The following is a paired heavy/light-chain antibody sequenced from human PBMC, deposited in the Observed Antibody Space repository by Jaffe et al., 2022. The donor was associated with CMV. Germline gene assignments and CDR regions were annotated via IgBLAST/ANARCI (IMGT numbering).Heavy chain of an antibody. J-gene: IGHJ3*01. V-gene: IGHV3-23*04. CDR1: GFTFSNYA. Sequence: EVQLVESGGGLVQPGESLRLSCAVSGFTFSNYAMAWVRQAPGKGLQWVSEITGSGATKYYADSVEGRFTTSRDNSKNKLYLAVNSVRDEDTAVYYCAKLPNYFENERHTIPTWGQGTMVTVSS. D-gene: IGHD2-2*01. CDR3: AKLPNYFENERHTIPT. CDR2: ITGSGATK.
Light chain of an antibody. V-gene: IGKV3-20*01. CDR3: QQYRSSPKMYT. CDR1: LSEDSTY. J-gene: IGKJ2*01. CDR2: GAS. Sequence: ENDLTQSPVTLSLSPGERVTLPCRASLSEDSTYVAWYQQKPGQTPRLLIYGASNRAAGIPDRFSGSGSGADFTLTINRLEPEDFAVYYCQQYRSSPKMYTFDQGTKLEIK.